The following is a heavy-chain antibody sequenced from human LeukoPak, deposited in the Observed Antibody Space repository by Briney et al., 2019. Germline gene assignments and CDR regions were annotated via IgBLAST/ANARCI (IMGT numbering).Heavy chain of an antibody. CDR1: GYTFTNYY. V-gene: IGHV1-46*01. J-gene: IGHJ4*02. D-gene: IGHD5-12*01. CDR3: GRDQGYSGYDSPDY. Sequence: ASVKVSFQASGYTFTNYYMHWVRQAPGQGLEWMGIINPSGGSTNYAQKFQGRVTMTRDTYTSTVYMELSSLRSEDTAVYYCGRDQGYSGYDSPDYWGQGTLVTVSS. CDR2: INPSGGST.